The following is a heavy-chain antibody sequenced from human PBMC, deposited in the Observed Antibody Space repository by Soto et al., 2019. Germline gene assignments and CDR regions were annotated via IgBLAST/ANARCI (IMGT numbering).Heavy chain of an antibody. Sequence: GVSLRLSCVASGCTFSRHGWAWVRQGPRKGMDRVSTINPSGESTFYADSVKGRFTTSRDNSKNTLYLHMNSRRTYDTAAYSCAKWQTYNYDSLSFPWFDCWGQGTQVTVSS. V-gene: IGHV3-23*01. CDR2: INPSGEST. D-gene: IGHD3-22*01. CDR3: AKWQTYNYDSLSFPWFDC. CDR1: GCTFSRHG. J-gene: IGHJ4*02.